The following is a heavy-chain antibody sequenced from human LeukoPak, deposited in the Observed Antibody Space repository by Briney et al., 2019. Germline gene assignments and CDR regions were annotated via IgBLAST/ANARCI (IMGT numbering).Heavy chain of an antibody. V-gene: IGHV7-4-1*02. CDR3: ARDYDSSGYTPDAFDI. J-gene: IGHJ3*02. CDR2: INTNTGNP. D-gene: IGHD3-22*01. CDR1: GYTFTSYA. Sequence: ASVKVSCKASGYTFTSYAMNCARQAPGQGLEWMGWINTNTGNPTYAQGFTGRFVFSLDTSVSTAYLQISSLKAEDTAVYYCARDYDSSGYTPDAFDIWGQGTMVTVSS.